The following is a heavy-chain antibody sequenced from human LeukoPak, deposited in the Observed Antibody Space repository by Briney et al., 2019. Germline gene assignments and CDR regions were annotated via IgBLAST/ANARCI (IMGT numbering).Heavy chain of an antibody. D-gene: IGHD2-2*01. J-gene: IGHJ5*02. CDR1: GGSISSYY. CDR3: ARDLGYCSSTSCRQGWFDP. V-gene: IGHV4-59*01. CDR2: IYYSGST. Sequence: PSETLSLTCTVSGGSISSYYWSWIRQPPGKGLEWIGYIYYSGSTNYNPSLKSRVTISVDTSKNQFSLKLSSETAADTAVYYCARDLGYCSSTSCRQGWFDPWGQGTLVTVSS.